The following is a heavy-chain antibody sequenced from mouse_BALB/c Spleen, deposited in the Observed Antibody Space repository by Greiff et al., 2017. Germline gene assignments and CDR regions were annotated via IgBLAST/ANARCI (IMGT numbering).Heavy chain of an antibody. CDR2: INPSTGYT. D-gene: IGHD2-14*01. CDR1: GYTFTSYW. CDR3: ARHYRYEDY. V-gene: IGHV1-7*01. J-gene: IGHJ2*01. Sequence: VQLQQSGAELAKPGASVKMSCKASGYTFTSYWMHWVKQRPGQGLEWIGYINPSTGYTEYNQKFKDKATLTADKSSSTAYMQLSSLTSEDSAVYYCARHYRYEDYWGQGTTLTVSS.